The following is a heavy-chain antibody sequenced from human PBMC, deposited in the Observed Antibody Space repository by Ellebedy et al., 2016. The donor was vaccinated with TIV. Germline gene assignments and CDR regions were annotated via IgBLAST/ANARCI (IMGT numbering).Heavy chain of an antibody. D-gene: IGHD3-16*01. CDR2: IDSAGDT. CDR1: GFTFSRYD. CDR3: TRFEIISGGGYGMDV. V-gene: IGHV3-13*01. J-gene: IGHJ6*02. Sequence: GGSLRLXXAASGFTFSRYDMHWVRQSTRKGLEWVASIDSAGDTYYPGSVKGRFTISRENAKNSLYLQMNSLRVEDTAVYYCTRFEIISGGGYGMDVWGQGTTVTVSS.